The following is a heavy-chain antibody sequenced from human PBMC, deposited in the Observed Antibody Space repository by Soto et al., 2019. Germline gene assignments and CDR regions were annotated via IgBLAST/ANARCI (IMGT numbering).Heavy chain of an antibody. CDR1: GYTFITYG. V-gene: IGHV1-18*01. CDR3: ARGPTDYYDNSANYCLAY. Sequence: QVQLVQSGAEVKKPGASVKVSCKASGYTFITYGVSWVRQAPGQGLDWLGWISTYNGNTRYAERLQGRVTMTTDTTTNTAYMELRNLISDDTAVYYCARGPTDYYDNSANYCLAYWGQGTLVTVSS. J-gene: IGHJ4*02. D-gene: IGHD3-22*01. CDR2: ISTYNGNT.